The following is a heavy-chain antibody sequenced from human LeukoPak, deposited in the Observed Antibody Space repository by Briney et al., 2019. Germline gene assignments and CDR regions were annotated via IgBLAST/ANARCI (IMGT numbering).Heavy chain of an antibody. CDR1: GGSVSSGTYY. D-gene: IGHD4-11*01. V-gene: IGHV4-61*01. J-gene: IGHJ4*02. CDR3: ARDRVRGNSNPFFDY. Sequence: SETLSLTCTVSGGSVSSGTYYWSWIRQPPGKGLEWIGYIYYSGSTNYNPSLKSRVTISVDTSKNQFSLKLSSATAADAAVYYCARDRVRGNSNPFFDYWGQGTLVTVSS. CDR2: IYYSGST.